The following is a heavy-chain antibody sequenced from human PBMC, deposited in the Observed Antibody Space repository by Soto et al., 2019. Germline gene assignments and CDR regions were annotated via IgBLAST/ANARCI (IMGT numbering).Heavy chain of an antibody. J-gene: IGHJ5*02. CDR2: INSDERST. CDR3: ARAVTVSHWFDP. Sequence: PGGSLRLSCAASGFTFSRYWMHWVRQAPGKGLVWVSRINSDERSTNYADSVKGRFTISRDNAKNTLYLQMNSLRAEDTAVYYCARAVTVSHWFDPWGQGTLVTAPQ. D-gene: IGHD4-17*01. V-gene: IGHV3-74*01. CDR1: GFTFSRYW.